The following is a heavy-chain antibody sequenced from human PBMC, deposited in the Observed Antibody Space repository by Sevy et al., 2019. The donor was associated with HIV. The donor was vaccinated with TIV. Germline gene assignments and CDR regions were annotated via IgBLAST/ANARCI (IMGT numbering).Heavy chain of an antibody. J-gene: IGHJ4*02. D-gene: IGHD6-13*01. CDR1: GFTFNSNE. CDR2: ISPSGSAK. V-gene: IGHV3-48*03. CDR3: ARGRVRQPVVRWNHYFDY. Sequence: GGSLRLSCAVSGFTFNSNEMNWVHQAPGKGLEWMSYISPSGSAKYYADSVKGRVTISRDNAKSSLYLQMNSLTAEDTSVYYCARGRVRQPVVRWNHYFDYWGQGTLVTVSS.